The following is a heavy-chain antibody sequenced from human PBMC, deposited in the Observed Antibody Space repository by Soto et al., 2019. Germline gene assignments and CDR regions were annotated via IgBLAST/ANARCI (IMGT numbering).Heavy chain of an antibody. V-gene: IGHV3-30-3*01. J-gene: IGHJ4*02. CDR1: GFTFSSYA. CDR2: ISYNGSNK. Sequence: QVPLVESGGGVVQPGRSLRLSCAASGFTFSSYAMHWVRQAPGKGLEWVAVISYNGSNKYYADSVKGRFTISRDNSKNTPYLQMNSLRAEDTAVYYCASPRLSSDGTTPIDYWGQGTLVTVSS. D-gene: IGHD1-1*01. CDR3: ASPRLSSDGTTPIDY.